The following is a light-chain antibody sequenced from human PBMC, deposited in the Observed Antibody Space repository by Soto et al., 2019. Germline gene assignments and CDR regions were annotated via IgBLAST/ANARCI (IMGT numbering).Light chain of an antibody. Sequence: DIQMTQSPSSLSASVGDRVTITCRARQSVSDYLNWYQQKPGKAPKLLIYAASSLQSGVPSRFSGSGSGTDFTLTISSLQPEDFATYYCQQSYSTWTFGQGTKVEIK. CDR2: AAS. J-gene: IGKJ1*01. CDR1: QSVSDY. V-gene: IGKV1-39*01. CDR3: QQSYSTWT.